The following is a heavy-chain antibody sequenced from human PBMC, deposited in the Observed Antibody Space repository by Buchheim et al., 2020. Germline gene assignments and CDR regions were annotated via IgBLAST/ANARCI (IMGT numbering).Heavy chain of an antibody. V-gene: IGHV3-33*01. CDR1: GITFSNFG. D-gene: IGHD2-2*01. CDR3: ARDHAFLPAAIHYYYYYGLDV. J-gene: IGHJ6*02. CDR2: IWYDGSNK. Sequence: QVQLVESGGGVVQPGRSLRLSCSASGITFSNFGMHWVRQAPGKGLEWVAIIWYDGSNKYYADSVKGRLTISRENSKNTLYLQMNSLRAEDTAVYYCARDHAFLPAAIHYYYYYGLDVWGQGTT.